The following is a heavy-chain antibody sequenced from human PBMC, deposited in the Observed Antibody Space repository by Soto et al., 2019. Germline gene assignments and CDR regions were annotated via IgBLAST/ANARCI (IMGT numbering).Heavy chain of an antibody. J-gene: IGHJ3*02. CDR3: ARVSCSGGSCYRDSNRTKNAFDI. Sequence: ASVKVSCKASGYTFTSYYMHWVRQAPGQGLEWMGIINPSGGSTSYAQKFQGRVTMTRDTSTSTVYMELSSLRSEDTAVYYCARVSCSGGSCYRDSNRTKNAFDIWGQGTMVTVSS. CDR2: INPSGGST. D-gene: IGHD2-15*01. CDR1: GYTFTSYY. V-gene: IGHV1-46*01.